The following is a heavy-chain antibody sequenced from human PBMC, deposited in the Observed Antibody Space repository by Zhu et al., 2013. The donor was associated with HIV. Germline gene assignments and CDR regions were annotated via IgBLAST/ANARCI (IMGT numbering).Heavy chain of an antibody. Sequence: QVQLQESGPGLVKPSETLSLTCTVSGGSISSYYWSWIRQPPGKGLEWIGYIYYSGSTNYNPSLKSRVTISVDTSKNQFSLKLSSVTAADTAVYYCARANPYGDYGTAHWYFDLWGRGTLVTVSS. CDR2: IYYSGST. CDR3: ARANPYGDYGTAHWYFDL. J-gene: IGHJ2*01. V-gene: IGHV4-59*01. D-gene: IGHD4-17*01. CDR1: GGSISSYY.